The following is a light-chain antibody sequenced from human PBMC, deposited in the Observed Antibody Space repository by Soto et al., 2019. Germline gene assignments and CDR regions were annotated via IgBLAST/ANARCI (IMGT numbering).Light chain of an antibody. CDR2: GTS. Sequence: EIVLTQSPATLSVSPGGRATLSCRASQSVKSYLAWYQQRPGQPPRLLIYGTSTRATGIPARFSGSGSGTEFSLTISSLQSEDFAVYYCQQYNTCPPRYTFGQGTKPEIK. CDR1: QSVKSY. V-gene: IGKV3-15*01. J-gene: IGKJ2*01. CDR3: QQYNTCPPRYT.